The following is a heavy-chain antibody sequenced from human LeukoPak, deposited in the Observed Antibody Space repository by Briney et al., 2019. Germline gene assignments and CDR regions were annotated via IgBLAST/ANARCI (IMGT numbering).Heavy chain of an antibody. CDR2: ISIRSSYI. CDR1: GFTFSSYS. V-gene: IGHV3-21*01. CDR3: ARLSSSWYGGLDY. J-gene: IGHJ4*02. D-gene: IGHD6-13*01. Sequence: GGSLRLSCAASGFTFSSYSMNWVRQAPGKGLEWVSSISIRSSYIYYADSVKGRFTISRDNAKNSLYLQMNSLRAEDTAVYYCARLSSSWYGGLDYWGQGTLVTVSS.